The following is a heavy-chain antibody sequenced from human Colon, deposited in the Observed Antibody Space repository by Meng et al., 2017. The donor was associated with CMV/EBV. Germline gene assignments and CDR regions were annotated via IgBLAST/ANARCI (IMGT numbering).Heavy chain of an antibody. Sequence: SKEINGVRQVSGQGIEWKGWMSPSSGETGLARKFQGRVTMTRDTSRKTVYINLSSLKADDTAIYFYARAWTEDWVDGHNVGFREFDCWDQGTLVTVSS. CDR1: SKE. J-gene: IGHJ4*01. CDR3: ARAWTEDWVDGHNVGFREFDC. CDR2: MSPSSGET. D-gene: IGHD5-24*01. V-gene: IGHV1-8*01.